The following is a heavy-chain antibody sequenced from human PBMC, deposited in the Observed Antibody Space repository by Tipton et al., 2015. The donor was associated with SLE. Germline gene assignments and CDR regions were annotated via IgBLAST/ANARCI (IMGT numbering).Heavy chain of an antibody. D-gene: IGHD6-13*01. CDR2: IYYSGST. CDR1: GGSISRYY. J-gene: IGHJ4*02. V-gene: IGHV4-59*01. Sequence: TLSLTCTVSGGSISRYYWSWIRQPPGKGLEWIGYIYYSGSTNYNPSLKSRVTISVDTSKNQFSLKLSSVTAADTAVYDCARGWGSWPYYFDYWGQGTLVTVSS. CDR3: ARGWGSWPYYFDY.